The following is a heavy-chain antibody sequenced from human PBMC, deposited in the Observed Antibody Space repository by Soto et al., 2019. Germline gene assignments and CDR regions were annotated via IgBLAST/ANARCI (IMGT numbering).Heavy chain of an antibody. CDR1: GYTFTSYA. Sequence: ASVKVSCKASGYTFTSYAMHWVRQAPGQRLEWMGWINAGNGNTKYSQKFQGRVTITRDTSASTAYMELSSLRSEDTAVYYCARFEELLPRDAFDIWGQGTMVTVSS. J-gene: IGHJ3*02. CDR3: ARFEELLPRDAFDI. CDR2: INAGNGNT. V-gene: IGHV1-3*01. D-gene: IGHD2-15*01.